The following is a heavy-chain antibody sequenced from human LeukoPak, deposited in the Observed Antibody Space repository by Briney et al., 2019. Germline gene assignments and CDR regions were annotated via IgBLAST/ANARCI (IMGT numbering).Heavy chain of an antibody. CDR2: ISSSSSYI. D-gene: IGHD6-19*01. CDR1: GFTFSSYS. Sequence: NTGGSLRLSCAASGFTFSSYSMNWVRQAPGKGLEWVSSISSSSSYIYYADSVKGRFTISRDNAKNSLYLQMNSLRAEDTAVYYCAREDLAGGSNYWGQGTLVTVSS. CDR3: AREDLAGGSNY. J-gene: IGHJ4*02. V-gene: IGHV3-21*01.